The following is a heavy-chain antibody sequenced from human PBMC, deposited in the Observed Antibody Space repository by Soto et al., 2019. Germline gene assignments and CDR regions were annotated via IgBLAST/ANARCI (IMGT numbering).Heavy chain of an antibody. CDR1: DGSARNRMFF. V-gene: IGHV4-61*01. CDR3: ARYCSNSDCRNLYYFDK. J-gene: IGHJ4*02. Sequence: PSETLSLTCTVSDGSARNRMFFWGWIRQSPGKGLELIGNVHFSGNTIYNPSLESRLTLSMVMATDQISLKLTSVTAADTAVYYCARYCSNSDCRNLYYFDKWGPGTLLTVST. CDR2: VHFSGNT. D-gene: IGHD2-2*01.